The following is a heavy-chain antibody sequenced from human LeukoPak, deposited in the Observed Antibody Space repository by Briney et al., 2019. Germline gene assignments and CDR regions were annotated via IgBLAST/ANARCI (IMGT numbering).Heavy chain of an antibody. V-gene: IGHV4-34*01. CDR1: GGSISSYY. D-gene: IGHD5-24*01. Sequence: KTSETLSLTCTVSGGSISSYYWSWIRQPPGKGLEWIGEINHSGSTNYNPSLKSRVTISVDTSKNHFSLNLRSVTAADTAVYYCARRSYNSPFRYWGQGTPVTVSS. J-gene: IGHJ4*02. CDR3: ARRSYNSPFRY. CDR2: INHSGST.